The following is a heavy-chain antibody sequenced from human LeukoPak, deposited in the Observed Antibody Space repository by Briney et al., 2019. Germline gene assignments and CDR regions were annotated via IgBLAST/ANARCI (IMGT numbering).Heavy chain of an antibody. D-gene: IGHD5-18*01. J-gene: IGHJ4*02. CDR2: IKQDGSEK. CDR3: ARVSGYNYGLAN. V-gene: IGHV3-7*04. CDR1: GFTVSSNY. Sequence: GGSLRLSCAASGFTVSSNYMTWVRQAPGKGLEWVANIKQDGSEKYYVDSVKGRFTISRDNAKNSLYLQMNSLRAEDTAVYYCARVSGYNYGLANWGQGTLVTVSS.